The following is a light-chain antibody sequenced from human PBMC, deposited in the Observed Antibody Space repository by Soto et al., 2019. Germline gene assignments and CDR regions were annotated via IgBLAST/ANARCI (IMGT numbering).Light chain of an antibody. CDR2: GAL. Sequence: EIVLTQSPGTLSLSPGERATLSCRASQTFISRFLAWYQQKPGQAPRLLIYGALSRATGIPDRFSGSGSGTDFTLTISRLEPEDFATYYCQQYGNSPQTFGQGTKVDI. V-gene: IGKV3-20*01. CDR1: QTFISRF. CDR3: QQYGNSPQT. J-gene: IGKJ1*01.